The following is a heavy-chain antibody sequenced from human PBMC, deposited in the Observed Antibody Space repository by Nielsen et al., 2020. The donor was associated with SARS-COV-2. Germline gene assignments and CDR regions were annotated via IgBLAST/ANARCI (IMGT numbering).Heavy chain of an antibody. CDR3: ARDQGCSNTSCYHLNWFDP. D-gene: IGHD2-2*01. V-gene: IGHV1-3*01. Sequence: ASVKVSCKASGYTFTSYAMHWVRQAPGQRLEWMGWINAGNGNTKYSQKFQGRVTITRDTSASTAYMELSSLRSEDTAVYYCARDQGCSNTSCYHLNWFDPWGQGTLVTVSS. CDR1: GYTFTSYA. CDR2: INAGNGNT. J-gene: IGHJ5*02.